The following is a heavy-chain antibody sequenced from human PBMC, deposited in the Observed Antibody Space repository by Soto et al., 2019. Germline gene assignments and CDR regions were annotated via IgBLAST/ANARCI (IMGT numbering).Heavy chain of an antibody. J-gene: IGHJ6*02. D-gene: IGHD6-19*01. Sequence: LRLSCAASGFTFSSYAMSWVHQAPGKGLEWVSAISGSGGSTYYADSVKGRFTISRDNSKNTLYLQMNSLRAEDTAVYYCAKVGIAVAGRANYYYYGMDVWGQGTTVTVSS. V-gene: IGHV3-23*01. CDR2: ISGSGGST. CDR3: AKVGIAVAGRANYYYYGMDV. CDR1: GFTFSSYA.